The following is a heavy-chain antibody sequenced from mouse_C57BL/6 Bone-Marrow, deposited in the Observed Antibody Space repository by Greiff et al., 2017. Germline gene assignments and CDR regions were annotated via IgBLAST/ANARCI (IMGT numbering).Heavy chain of an antibody. CDR1: GYTFTSYW. D-gene: IGHD1-1*01. Sequence: QVQLQQPGAELVKPGASVKLSCKASGYTFTSYWMHWVKQRPGQGLEWIGMIHPNSGSTNYNEKFKSKATLTVDKSSSTAYMQLSSLTSEDSAVXYCARRGALPWFAYWGQGTLVTVSA. J-gene: IGHJ3*01. V-gene: IGHV1-64*01. CDR3: ARRGALPWFAY. CDR2: IHPNSGST.